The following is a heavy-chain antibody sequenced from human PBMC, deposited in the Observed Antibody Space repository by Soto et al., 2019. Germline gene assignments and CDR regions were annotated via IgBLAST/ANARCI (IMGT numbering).Heavy chain of an antibody. J-gene: IGHJ4*02. CDR2: ISAHNGNT. V-gene: IGHV1-18*01. Sequence: QVHLVQSGAEVKKPGASVKVSCKGSGYAFTTYGITWVRQAPGQGLEWMGWISAHNGNTNYAQKLQGRVTVTRDTSTSTAYMDLRSMRSDDTAVYYCARGRDGDYWGQGALVTGSS. CDR3: ARGRDGDY. CDR1: GYAFTTYG. D-gene: IGHD6-6*01.